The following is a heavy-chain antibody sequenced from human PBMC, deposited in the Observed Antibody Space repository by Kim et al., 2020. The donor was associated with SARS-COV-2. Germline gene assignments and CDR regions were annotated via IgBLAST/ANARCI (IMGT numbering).Heavy chain of an antibody. J-gene: IGHJ6*02. V-gene: IGHV3-7*03. CDR1: GFTFSSYW. CDR2: IKQDGSEK. D-gene: IGHD2-2*01. Sequence: GGSLRLSCAASGFTFSSYWMSWVRQAPGKGLEWVANIKQDGSEKYYVDSVKGRFTISRDNAKNSLYLQMNSLRAEDTAVYYCAREIVVVLAATRQLDYYYYCGMDVWGQGPTVAVSS. CDR3: AREIVVVLAATRQLDYYYYCGMDV.